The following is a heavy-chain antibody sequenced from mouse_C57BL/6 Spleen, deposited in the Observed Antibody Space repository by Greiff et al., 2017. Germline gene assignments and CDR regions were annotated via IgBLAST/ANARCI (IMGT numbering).Heavy chain of an antibody. V-gene: IGHV1-69*01. CDR3: ASKDYGRSYDWYLDV. J-gene: IGHJ1*03. CDR2: IDPSDSYT. CDR1: GYTFTSYW. D-gene: IGHD1-1*01. Sequence: QVQLQQPGAELVMPGASVKLSCKASGYTFTSYWMHWVKQRPGQGLEWIGEIDPSDSYTNYNQKFKGKSTLTVDTSSSTAYMQLSSLTSADSAVDYCASKDYGRSYDWYLDVWGTGTTVTVSS.